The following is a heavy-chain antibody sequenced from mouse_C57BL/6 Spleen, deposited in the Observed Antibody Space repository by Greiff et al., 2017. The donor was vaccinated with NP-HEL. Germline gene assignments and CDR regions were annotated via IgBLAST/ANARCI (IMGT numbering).Heavy chain of an antibody. D-gene: IGHD1-1*01. CDR3: ARGGHYYGSSYWYFDV. Sequence: VQLQQSGPVLVKPGASVKMSCKASGYTFTDYYMNWVKQSHGKSLEWIGVINPYNGGTSYNQKFKGKATLTVDKSSSTAYMELNSLTSEDSAVYYCARGGHYYGSSYWYFDVWGTGTTVTVSS. CDR1: GYTFTDYY. CDR2: INPYNGGT. J-gene: IGHJ1*03. V-gene: IGHV1-19*01.